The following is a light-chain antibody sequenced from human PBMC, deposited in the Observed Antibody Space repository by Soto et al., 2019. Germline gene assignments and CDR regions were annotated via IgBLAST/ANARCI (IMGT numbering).Light chain of an antibody. J-gene: IGLJ1*01. CDR2: EVD. CDR3: SFFAYATPYL. CDR1: SSDVGFYNY. Sequence: QSALTQPACVSGSPGQSITISCTGTSSDVGFYNYVSWYQQQHPVKAPKLMIYEVDNRPSGVSTRFSGSKSGNTASLTISVLQAEIHPDYFCSFFAYATPYLFG. V-gene: IGLV2-14*01.